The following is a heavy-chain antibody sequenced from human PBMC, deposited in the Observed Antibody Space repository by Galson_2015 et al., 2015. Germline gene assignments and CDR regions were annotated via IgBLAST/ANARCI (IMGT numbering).Heavy chain of an antibody. CDR2: ISSSSSYI. CDR3: ARDRGPLYFDY. D-gene: IGHD3-10*01. Sequence: SLRLSCAASGFTFSSYSMNWVRQAPGKGLEWVSSISSSSSYIYYADSVKGRFTISRDNAKNSLYLQMNSLRAEDTAVYYCARDRGPLYFDYWGQGTLITVSS. J-gene: IGHJ4*02. CDR1: GFTFSSYS. V-gene: IGHV3-21*01.